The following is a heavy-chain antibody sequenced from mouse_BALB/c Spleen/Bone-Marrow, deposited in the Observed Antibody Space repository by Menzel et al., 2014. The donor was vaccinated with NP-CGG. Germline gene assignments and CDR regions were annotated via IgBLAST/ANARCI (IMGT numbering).Heavy chain of an antibody. CDR2: ISSGGTT. J-gene: IGHJ4*01. V-gene: IGHV5-6-5*01. CDR3: AGIATVDY. Sequence: EVMLVESGGGLVKPGGSLKLSCAASGFTFSGYAMSWVRQTPEKRLEWVASISSGGTTYYPDSVKGRFTISRDNARNILYLQTSSLRSEDTAMYYCAGIATVDYWGQGTSVTVSS. D-gene: IGHD1-1*01. CDR1: GFTFSGYA.